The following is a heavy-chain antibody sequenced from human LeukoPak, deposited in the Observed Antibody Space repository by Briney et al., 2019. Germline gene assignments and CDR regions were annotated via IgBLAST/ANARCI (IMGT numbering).Heavy chain of an antibody. CDR1: GYSISSIHC. Sequence: SETLSLTCTVSGYSISSIHCWGWIRPPPGKGLEWIGSICQSGSTYYSPSLKSRVILSLDTSKNQFSLRLSSVTAADTAVYYCARVKVGVWGVFDTWGQGTMVTVSS. CDR3: ARVKVGVWGVFDT. V-gene: IGHV4-38-2*02. D-gene: IGHD1-26*01. CDR2: ICQSGST. J-gene: IGHJ3*02.